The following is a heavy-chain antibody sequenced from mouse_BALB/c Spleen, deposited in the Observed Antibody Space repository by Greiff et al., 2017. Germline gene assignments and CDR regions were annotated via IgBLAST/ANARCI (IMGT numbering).Heavy chain of an antibody. CDR1: GFSLTGYG. Sequence: VKLVESGPGLVAPSQSLSITCTVSGFSLTGYGVNWVRQPPGKGLEWLGMIWGDGSTDYNSALKSRLSISKDNSKSQVFLKMNSLQTDDTARYYCARIPSYDYDSMDYWGQGTSVTVSS. CDR2: IWGDGST. CDR3: ARIPSYDYDSMDY. J-gene: IGHJ4*01. V-gene: IGHV2-6-7*01.